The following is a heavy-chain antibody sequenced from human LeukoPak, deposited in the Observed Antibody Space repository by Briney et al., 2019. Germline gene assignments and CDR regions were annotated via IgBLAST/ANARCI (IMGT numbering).Heavy chain of an antibody. D-gene: IGHD5-18*01. CDR2: ISGSGGST. Sequence: GGSLRLSCAASGFTFSSYAMSWVRQAPGKGLEWVSAISGSGGSTYYADSVKGRFTISRDNPKNTLYLQMNSLRAEDTAVYYCAKGRRGYSYGFPFDYWGQGTLVTVSS. CDR1: GFTFSSYA. V-gene: IGHV3-23*01. J-gene: IGHJ4*02. CDR3: AKGRRGYSYGFPFDY.